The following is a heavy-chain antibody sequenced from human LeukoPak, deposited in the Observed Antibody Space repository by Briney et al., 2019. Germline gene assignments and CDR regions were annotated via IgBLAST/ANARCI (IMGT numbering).Heavy chain of an antibody. CDR2: ISTAGTP. Sequence: PGGSLRLSCAASGFTFSSYDMHWVRQDKGKGLEWVSAISTAGTPYYLGTVKVRFTISRENAKNSFYLQMQSLRAGDTAVYYCADQARPGSAEGAFDIWGPGTMVTVSS. CDR3: ADQARPGSAEGAFDI. D-gene: IGHD2-2*01. J-gene: IGHJ3*02. CDR1: GFTFSSYD. V-gene: IGHV3-13*05.